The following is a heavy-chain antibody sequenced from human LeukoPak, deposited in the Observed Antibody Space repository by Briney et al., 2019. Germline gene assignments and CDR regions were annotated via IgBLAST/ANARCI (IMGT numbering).Heavy chain of an antibody. J-gene: IGHJ4*02. V-gene: IGHV4-59*01. CDR1: GGSISSYY. CDR2: IYYSGST. CDR3: ARGGTGEQWPSDY. Sequence: SETLSLTCTVSGGSISSYYWSWIRQPPGKGLEWIGYIYYSGSTNYNPSLKSRVTISVDTSKNQFSLKLSSVTAADTAAYYCARGGTGEQWPSDYWGQGTLVTVSS. D-gene: IGHD6-19*01.